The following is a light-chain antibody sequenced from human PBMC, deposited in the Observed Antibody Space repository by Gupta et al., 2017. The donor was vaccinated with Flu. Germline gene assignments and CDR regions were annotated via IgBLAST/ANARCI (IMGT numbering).Light chain of an antibody. CDR3: CSIAGTYV. Sequence: QSALSQPASVTGSPGQSITISCTGTSSDIGSYNLVSWYQQHPNKAPKLMIYEVNTRPPGVSDGSSGATSGNTASLTISGLQADDEDDYYCCSIAGTYVFGTGTKVGVL. J-gene: IGLJ1*01. CDR1: SSDIGSYNL. CDR2: EVN. V-gene: IGLV2-23*02.